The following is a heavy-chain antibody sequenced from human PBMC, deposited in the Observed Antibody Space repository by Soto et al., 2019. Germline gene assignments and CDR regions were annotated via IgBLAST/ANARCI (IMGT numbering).Heavy chain of an antibody. D-gene: IGHD3-16*01. Sequence: GGSLRLSCAASGFTFSSYAMSWVRQAPGKGLEWVSAISGSGGSTYYADSVKGRFTISRDNSKNTLYLQMNSLRAEDTAVYYCSKYWSLSPPPRLGYYYYGMDVWGQGTTVTVSS. CDR1: GFTFSSYA. V-gene: IGHV3-23*01. CDR2: ISGSGGST. J-gene: IGHJ6*02. CDR3: SKYWSLSPPPRLGYYYYGMDV.